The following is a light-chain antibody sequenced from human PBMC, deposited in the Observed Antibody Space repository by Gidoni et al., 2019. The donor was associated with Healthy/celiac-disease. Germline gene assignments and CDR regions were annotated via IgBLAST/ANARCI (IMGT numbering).Light chain of an antibody. CDR1: QSVLYSSNNKNY. J-gene: IGKJ3*01. CDR2: WAS. V-gene: IGKV4-1*01. CDR3: QQHYTTAFT. Sequence: DIVMTQSPDSLAVYLGERATINCKSSQSVLYSSNNKNYLAWYQQKPGQPPTLLIYWASTRESGVLDRFSGSGSGTDFTLTMPILQAEDVAVYYCQQHYTTAFTFXPXTKVAIK.